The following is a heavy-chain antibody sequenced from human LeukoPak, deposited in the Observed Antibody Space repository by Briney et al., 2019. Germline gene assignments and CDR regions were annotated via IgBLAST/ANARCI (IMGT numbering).Heavy chain of an antibody. CDR1: GGSISSGSYY. CDR2: IYYSGST. J-gene: IGHJ5*02. V-gene: IGHV4-61*01. Sequence: SETLSLTCTVSGGSISSGSYYWSWIRQPPGKGLERIGYIYYSGSTNYNLSLKSRVTISVDTSKNQFSLKLGSVTAADTAVYHCARDYYDSSGSLDPWGQGTLVTVSS. CDR3: ARDYYDSSGSLDP. D-gene: IGHD3-22*01.